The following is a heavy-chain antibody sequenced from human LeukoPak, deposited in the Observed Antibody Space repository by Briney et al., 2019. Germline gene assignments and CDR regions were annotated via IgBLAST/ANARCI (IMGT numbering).Heavy chain of an antibody. CDR2: ISYDGSNK. CDR1: GFTFSSYA. D-gene: IGHD1-1*01. CDR3: ARGTYYYYMDV. V-gene: IGHV3-30-3*01. Sequence: GRSLRLSCAASGFTFSSYAMHWVRQAPGKGLEWMAVISYDGSNKYYADSVKGRFTISSDNSKNTLYLQMNSLRAEDTAVYYCARGTYYYYMDVWGKGTTVTASS. J-gene: IGHJ6*03.